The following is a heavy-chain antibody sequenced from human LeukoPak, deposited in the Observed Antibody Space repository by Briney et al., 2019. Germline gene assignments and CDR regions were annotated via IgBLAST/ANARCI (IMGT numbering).Heavy chain of an antibody. V-gene: IGHV4-28*01. Sequence: TDTLSLTCAVSGYSISSSNWWGWIRQPPGKGLEWIGYIYYSGSTYYNPSLKSRVTISVDTSKNQFSLKLSSVTAADTAVYYCARQLSWNHFDYWGQGTLVTVSS. CDR2: IYYSGST. J-gene: IGHJ4*02. D-gene: IGHD1-1*01. CDR1: GYSISSSNW. CDR3: ARQLSWNHFDY.